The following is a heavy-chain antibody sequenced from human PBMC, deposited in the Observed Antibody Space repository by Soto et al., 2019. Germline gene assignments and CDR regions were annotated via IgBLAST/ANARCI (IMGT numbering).Heavy chain of an antibody. J-gene: IGHJ4*02. Sequence: SETLSLTCTVSGGSIIRGGYYWSWIRQHPGKGLEWIGYIYYSGSTYYNPSLKSRVTISVDTSKNQFSLKLSSVTAADTAVYYCARVDSSHISYYFDYWGQGTLVTVS. CDR2: IYYSGST. V-gene: IGHV4-31*03. CDR3: ARVDSSHISYYFDY. D-gene: IGHD2-21*01. CDR1: GGSIIRGGYY.